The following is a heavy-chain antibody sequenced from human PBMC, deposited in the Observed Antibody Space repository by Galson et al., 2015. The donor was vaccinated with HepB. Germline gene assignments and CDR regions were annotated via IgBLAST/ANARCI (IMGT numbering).Heavy chain of an antibody. V-gene: IGHV5-51*03. Sequence: QSGAEVKKPGESLKISCKGSGYSFTSYWIGWVRQMPGKGLEWMGIIYPGDSDTRYSPSFQGQVTISADKSISTAYLQWSSLKASDTAMYYCARRGTYYYDSSGYYSNWFDPWGQGTLVTVSS. CDR1: GYSFTSYW. D-gene: IGHD3-22*01. CDR3: ARRGTYYYDSSGYYSNWFDP. J-gene: IGHJ5*02. CDR2: IYPGDSDT.